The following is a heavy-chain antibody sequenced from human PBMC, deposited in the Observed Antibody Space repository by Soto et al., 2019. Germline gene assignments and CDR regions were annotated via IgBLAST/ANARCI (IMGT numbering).Heavy chain of an antibody. CDR2: IYHSVST. J-gene: IGHJ5*02. Sequence: TLSLSCSFSVCSITSDTFSLSFIRQPPWNCLELIVYIYHSVSTHYNPSLKSRVTMSLDKSKNHFSLKLTSVTAADTAMYYCVRDSGYYDSSGYYNWFEQWGKGNMVNVSS. D-gene: IGHD3-22*01. V-gene: IGHV4-30-2*01. CDR1: VCSITSDTFS. CDR3: VRDSGYYDSSGYYNWFEQ.